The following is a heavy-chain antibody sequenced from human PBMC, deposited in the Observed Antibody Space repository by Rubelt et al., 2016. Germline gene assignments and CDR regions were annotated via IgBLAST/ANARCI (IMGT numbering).Heavy chain of an antibody. CDR1: GYSITSAYY. CDR3: STGITGY. J-gene: IGHJ4*02. Sequence: VQLQESGPGLVKPSETLSLTCNVSGYSITSAYYWAWVRQPPGKGLEWVGRIKSKTDGGTTEYAAPVKGRFTISRDDSKNTVYLQMNTLKTEDTAVYYWSTGITGYWGQGTLVTVSS. V-gene: IGHV3-15*01. CDR2: IKSKTDGGTT.